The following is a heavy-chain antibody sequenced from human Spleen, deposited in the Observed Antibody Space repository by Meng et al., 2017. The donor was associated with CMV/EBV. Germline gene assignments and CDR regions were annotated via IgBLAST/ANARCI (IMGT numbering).Heavy chain of an antibody. V-gene: IGHV1-2*02. J-gene: IGHJ4*02. Sequence: SGNTVNGANRKWVGQAPGQGMEGRGGIKHNRGDTNEAQKGKGRVKMTRDTSINTAYRELSRLRSGDTAGYYCARGRNADSYYDVWMLWGQGTLVTVSS. CDR2: IKHNRGDT. D-gene: IGHD3-3*01. CDR3: ARGRNADSYYDVWML. CDR1: GNTVNGAN.